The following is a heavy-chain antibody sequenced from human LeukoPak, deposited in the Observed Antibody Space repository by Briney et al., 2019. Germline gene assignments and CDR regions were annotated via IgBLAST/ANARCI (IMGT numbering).Heavy chain of an antibody. J-gene: IGHJ4*02. V-gene: IGHV3-66*01. CDR2: IYSGGST. Sequence: PGGSLRLSCAASGFTVSSSYMSWVRQAPGKGLEWVSIIYSGGSTYYADSVRGRFTISRDNYKKTLYLQVNSLRAEDTALDSGAECGHGGFSMDSWGQGTLVTVSS. D-gene: IGHD5-12*01. CDR3: AECGHGGFSMDS. CDR1: GFTVSSSY.